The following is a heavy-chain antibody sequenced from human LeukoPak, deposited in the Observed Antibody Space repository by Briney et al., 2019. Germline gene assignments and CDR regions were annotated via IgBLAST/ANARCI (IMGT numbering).Heavy chain of an antibody. CDR1: GFTFSSYE. V-gene: IGHV3-48*03. CDR2: TSISGTTT. J-gene: IGHJ4*02. D-gene: IGHD3-22*01. CDR3: VKELDSSGFFDF. Sequence: GGSLRLSCAASGFTFSSYEMNWVRQAPGKGLEWVAYTSISGTTTYYADSVKGRFTISRDNSKNTLYLQMNSLRAEDTAVYYCVKELDSSGFFDFWGQGTLVTVSS.